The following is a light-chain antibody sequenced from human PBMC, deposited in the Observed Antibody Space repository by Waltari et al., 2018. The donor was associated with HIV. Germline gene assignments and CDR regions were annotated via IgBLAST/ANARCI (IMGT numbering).Light chain of an antibody. CDR2: GAS. Sequence: SPGERATLSCRASQSVTNSFLAWYQQKPGLAPRLLIYGASSRATGIPDFTLTISRLEPEDFALYYCQQYGNSPFTFGPGTKVEMK. V-gene: IGKV3-20*01. CDR3: QQYGNSPFT. J-gene: IGKJ3*01. CDR1: QSVTNSF.